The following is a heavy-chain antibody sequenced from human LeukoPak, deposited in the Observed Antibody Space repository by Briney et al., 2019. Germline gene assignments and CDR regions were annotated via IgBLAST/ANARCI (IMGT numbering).Heavy chain of an antibody. V-gene: IGHV3-7*01. Sequence: GGSLRLSCAASGFTFSNYWMAWVRQAPGKGLEWVASIKEDESEKYYLDSVKGRFTISRDNTKNSLYLQMNGLGAEDTAVYYCARDETRGGDCNYWGQGTLVTVSS. CDR2: IKEDESEK. CDR1: GFTFSNYW. J-gene: IGHJ4*02. D-gene: IGHD2-21*01. CDR3: ARDETRGGDCNY.